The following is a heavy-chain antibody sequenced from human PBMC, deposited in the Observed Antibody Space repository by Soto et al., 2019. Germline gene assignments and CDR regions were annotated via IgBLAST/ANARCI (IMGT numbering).Heavy chain of an antibody. V-gene: IGHV3-33*01. J-gene: IGHJ4*02. CDR1: GFTFSSYG. D-gene: IGHD2-2*01. CDR3: ARVYRENWSSNRCYLY. Sequence: GGSLRLSCAASGFTFSSYGMHWVRQAPGKGLEWVAVIWYDGSNKYYADSVKGRFTISRDNSKNTLYLQMSSLRAEDTAVYYWARVYRENWSSNRCYLYWGQGTLVNVSS. CDR2: IWYDGSNK.